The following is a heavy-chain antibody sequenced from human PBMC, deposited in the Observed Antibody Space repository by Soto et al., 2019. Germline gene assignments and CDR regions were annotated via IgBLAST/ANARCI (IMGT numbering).Heavy chain of an antibody. Sequence: QVQLQESGPGLVKPSETLSPTCTVSGGSISSYYWSWIRQPPGKGLEWIGYIYYSGSTNYNPSLKSRVTISVDTSKNQFSLKLSSVTAADTAVYYCARDRDYWAFDIWGQGTMVTVSS. CDR1: GGSISSYY. J-gene: IGHJ3*02. V-gene: IGHV4-59*01. CDR2: IYYSGST. CDR3: ARDRDYWAFDI. D-gene: IGHD2-15*01.